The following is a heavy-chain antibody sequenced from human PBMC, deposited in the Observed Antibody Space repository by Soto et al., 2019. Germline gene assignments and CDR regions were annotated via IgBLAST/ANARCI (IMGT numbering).Heavy chain of an antibody. Sequence: GESLKISCKGSGYSFTSYWIGWVRQMPVNGLEWMGIIYPGDSDTRYSPSFQGQVTISADKSISTAYLQWSSLKASDTAMYYCARVVAATGYYYYGMDVWGQGTTVTVSS. V-gene: IGHV5-51*01. CDR1: GYSFTSYW. CDR2: IYPGDSDT. CDR3: ARVVAATGYYYYGMDV. J-gene: IGHJ6*02. D-gene: IGHD2-15*01.